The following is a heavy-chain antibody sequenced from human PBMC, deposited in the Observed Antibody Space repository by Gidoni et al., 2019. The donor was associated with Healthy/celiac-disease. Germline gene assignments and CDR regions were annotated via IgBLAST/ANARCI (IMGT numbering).Heavy chain of an antibody. D-gene: IGHD2-21*01. J-gene: IGHJ3*02. CDR2: ISSSGSTI. V-gene: IGHV3-48*03. CDR3: ARIPPPSADFARSFDI. CDR1: GFTFSSYE. Sequence: EVQLVESGGGLVQPGGSLRLSCAASGFTFSSYEMNWVRQAPGKGLEWVSYISSSGSTIYYADSVKGRFTISRDNAKNSLYLQMNSLRAEDTAVYYCARIPPPSADFARSFDIWGQGTMVTVSS.